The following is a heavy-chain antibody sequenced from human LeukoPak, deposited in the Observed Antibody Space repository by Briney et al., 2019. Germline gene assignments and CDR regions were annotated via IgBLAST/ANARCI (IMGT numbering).Heavy chain of an antibody. CDR1: GASISGSGYY. J-gene: IGHJ6*04. CDR3: ARRSYSSSWGV. CDR2: IYSSGST. V-gene: IGHV4-39*01. D-gene: IGHD6-13*01. Sequence: PSETLSLTCAVSGASISGSGYYWGWIRQPPGKGLEWIGNIYSSGSTYYNASLQSRVTISIDTSKNQFSLRLNSVTAADTARYYCARRSYSSSWGVWGKGTTVTISS.